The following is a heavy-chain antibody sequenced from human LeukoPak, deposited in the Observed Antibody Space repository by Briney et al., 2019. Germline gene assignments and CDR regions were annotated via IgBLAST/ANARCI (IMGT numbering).Heavy chain of an antibody. Sequence: PGGSLRPSCAASGFTVSSNYMSWVRQAPGKGLEWVSVIYSGGSTYYADSVKGRFTISRDNSKNTLYLQMNSLRAEDTAVYYCARDRRSSSWYVGLDYWGQGTLVTVSS. J-gene: IGHJ4*02. CDR3: ARDRRSSSWYVGLDY. V-gene: IGHV3-53*01. CDR2: IYSGGST. CDR1: GFTVSSNY. D-gene: IGHD6-13*01.